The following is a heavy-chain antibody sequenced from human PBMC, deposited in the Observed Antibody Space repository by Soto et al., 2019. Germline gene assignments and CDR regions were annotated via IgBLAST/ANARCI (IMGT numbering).Heavy chain of an antibody. D-gene: IGHD2-15*01. V-gene: IGHV1-58*01. CDR1: GFTFTRSA. CDR2: IVVGSGNT. CDR3: TTDGQRLGYCSGGSCPPYYYYYYGMDV. J-gene: IGHJ6*02. Sequence: GASVKVSCKASGFTFTRSAVQWVRQARGQRLEWIGWIVVGSGNTNFAQKFKERVTITRDMSTSTAYMELSSLKTEDTAVYYCTTDGQRLGYCSGGSCPPYYYYYYGMDVWGQGTTVTVSS.